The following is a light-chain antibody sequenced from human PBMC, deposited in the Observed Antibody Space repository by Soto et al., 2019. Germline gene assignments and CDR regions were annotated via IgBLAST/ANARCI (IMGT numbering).Light chain of an antibody. Sequence: EIVLTQSPGTLSLSPGERATLSCRASQSVSSYLSWYQQKPGQAPRLLIYGASTRATGIPARFSGSGSGTEFTLTISSLQPEDLATYYCQHYSAFSVTFGQGTKVDIK. J-gene: IGKJ1*01. CDR1: QSVSSY. CDR2: GAS. CDR3: QHYSAFSVT. V-gene: IGKV3-15*01.